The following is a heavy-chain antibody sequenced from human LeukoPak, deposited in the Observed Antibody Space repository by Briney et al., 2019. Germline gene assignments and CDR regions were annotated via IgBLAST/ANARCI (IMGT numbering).Heavy chain of an antibody. CDR2: FDPEDGET. Sequence: GASVKVSCKVSGYTLTELSMHWVRQAPGKGLEWMGGFDPEDGETIYAQKFQGRVTMTEDTSTDTAYMELSSLRSEDTAVYYCATPSLGVTIYSRAFDIWGQGTMVTVSS. CDR1: GYTLTELS. CDR3: ATPSLGVTIYSRAFDI. V-gene: IGHV1-24*01. D-gene: IGHD3-3*01. J-gene: IGHJ3*02.